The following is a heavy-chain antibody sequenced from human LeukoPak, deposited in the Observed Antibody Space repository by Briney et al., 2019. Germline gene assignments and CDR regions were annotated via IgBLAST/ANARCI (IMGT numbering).Heavy chain of an antibody. CDR1: GGSISSSSYY. D-gene: IGHD1-26*01. CDR3: ARVSSGSYQNPFDY. V-gene: IGHV4-39*01. J-gene: IGHJ4*02. Sequence: PSETLSLTCTVSGGSISSSSYYWGWIRQPPGKGLEWIGSIYYSGSTYYNPSLKSRVTISVDTSKNQFSLKLSSVTAADTAVYYCARVSSGSYQNPFDYWGQGTLVTVSS. CDR2: IYYSGST.